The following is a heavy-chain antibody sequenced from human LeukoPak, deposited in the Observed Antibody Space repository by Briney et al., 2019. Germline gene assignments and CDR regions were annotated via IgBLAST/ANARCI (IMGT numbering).Heavy chain of an antibody. V-gene: IGHV4-34*01. D-gene: IGHD6-13*01. CDR3: ARRDSSSWYPDY. CDR2: INHSGST. Sequence: SETLSLTCAVYGGSFSGYYWSWIRQPPGKGLEWIGEINHSGSTNCNPSLKSRVTISVDTSKNQFSLKLSSVTAADTAVYYCARRDSSSWYPDYWGQGTLVTVSS. J-gene: IGHJ4*02. CDR1: GGSFSGYY.